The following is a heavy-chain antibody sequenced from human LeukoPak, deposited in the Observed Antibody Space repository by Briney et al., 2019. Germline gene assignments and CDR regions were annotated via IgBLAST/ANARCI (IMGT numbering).Heavy chain of an antibody. CDR3: ARQGRYYYGSGSYHTFDY. CDR2: IYPGDSVT. V-gene: IGHV5-51*01. D-gene: IGHD3-10*01. J-gene: IGHJ4*02. Sequence: GESLKISCKGSGYSFTNYCIGWVRQMPGKGLEWMGIIYPGDSVTRYSPSFQGQVTISADKSISTAYLQWSSLKASDTAMYYCARQGRYYYGSGSYHTFDYWGQGTLVTVSS. CDR1: GYSFTNYC.